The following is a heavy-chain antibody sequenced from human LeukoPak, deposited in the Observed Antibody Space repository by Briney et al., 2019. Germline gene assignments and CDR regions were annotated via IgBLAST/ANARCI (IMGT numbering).Heavy chain of an antibody. J-gene: IGHJ4*02. D-gene: IGHD4-17*01. CDR1: GGSFSGYY. CDR2: INHSGST. CDR3: ARGLSATVVTQGEYYFDY. Sequence: SETLSLTCAVYGGSFSGYYWSWIRQPPGKGLEWIGEINHSGSTNYNPSLKSRVTISVDTSKNQFSLKLSSVTAADTAVYYCARGLSATVVTQGEYYFDYWGQGTLVTVSS. V-gene: IGHV4-34*01.